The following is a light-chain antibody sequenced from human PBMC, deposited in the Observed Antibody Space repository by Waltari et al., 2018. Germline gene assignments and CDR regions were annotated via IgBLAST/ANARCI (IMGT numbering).Light chain of an antibody. CDR1: KTKIGSNS. Sequence: QSALTQPPSASGTPGQTVTIACYGRKTKIGSNSVSWSKLLHDPAPRLLVFANSQSPAGVPDRFSGSTSGTSASLTISGLQSDDEADYYCAAWDDTIDVYWVFGGGTKLTVL. V-gene: IGLV1-44*01. CDR2: ANS. J-gene: IGLJ3*02. CDR3: AAWDDTIDVYWV.